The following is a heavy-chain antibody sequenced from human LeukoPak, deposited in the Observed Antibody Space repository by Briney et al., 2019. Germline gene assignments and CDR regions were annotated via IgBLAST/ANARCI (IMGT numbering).Heavy chain of an antibody. CDR1: GFTFSSYW. J-gene: IGHJ2*01. V-gene: IGHV3-7*01. D-gene: IGHD2-21*01. CDR3: AREGRDGGDYGYFDL. CDR2: IKQDGSEK. Sequence: GGSLRLSCAASGFTFSSYWMSWVRQAPGKGLEWVANIKQDGSEKYYVDSVKGRFTISRDNAKNSLYLQMNSLRAEDTAVYYCAREGRDGGDYGYFDLWGRGTLVTVSS.